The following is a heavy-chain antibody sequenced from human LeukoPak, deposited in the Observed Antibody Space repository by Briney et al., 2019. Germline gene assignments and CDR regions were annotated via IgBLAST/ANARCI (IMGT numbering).Heavy chain of an antibody. CDR1: GYTFTSYG. CDR2: ISAYNGNT. CDR3: ARSSLYYDLNWFDP. D-gene: IGHD3-3*01. J-gene: IGHJ5*02. V-gene: IGHV1-18*01. Sequence: ASVKVSCKASGYTFTSYGISWVRQAPGQGLEWMGWISAYNGNTNYAQKLQGRATMTTDTSTSTAYMELRSLRSDDTAVYYCARSSLYYDLNWFDPWGQGTLVTVSS.